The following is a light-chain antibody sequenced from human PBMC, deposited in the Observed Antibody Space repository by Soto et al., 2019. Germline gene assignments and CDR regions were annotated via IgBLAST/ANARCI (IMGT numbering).Light chain of an antibody. CDR2: GAS. CDR3: QQYGRSSWT. V-gene: IGKV3-20*01. CDR1: QSVSSSY. J-gene: IGKJ1*01. Sequence: EIVLTQSPGTLSLSPGERATLSCRASQSVSSSYLAWYQQKSGQAPRLLIYGASNRATGIPDRFSGSGSGTDFTLTIGRLEPEDFAVYYCQQYGRSSWTFGQGTKVEIK.